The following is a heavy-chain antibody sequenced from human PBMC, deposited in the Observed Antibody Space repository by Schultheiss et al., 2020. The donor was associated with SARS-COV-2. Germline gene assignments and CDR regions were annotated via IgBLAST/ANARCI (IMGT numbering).Heavy chain of an antibody. Sequence: GESLKISCAASGFTFSNAWMSWVRQAPGKGLEWVGRIKSKTDGGTTDYAAPVKGRFTISRDDSKNTLYLQMNSLKTEDTAVYYCTTDRITGTTRWRRGYWGQGTLVTVSS. CDR1: GFTFSNAW. CDR2: IKSKTDGGTT. D-gene: IGHD1-7*01. CDR3: TTDRITGTTRWRRGY. J-gene: IGHJ4*02. V-gene: IGHV3-15*01.